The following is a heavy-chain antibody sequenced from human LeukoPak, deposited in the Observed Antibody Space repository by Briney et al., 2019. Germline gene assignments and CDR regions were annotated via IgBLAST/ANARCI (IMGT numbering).Heavy chain of an antibody. V-gene: IGHV3-64*01. CDR1: GFTFSSYA. Sequence: GGSLRLSCAASGFTFSSYAMHWVRQAPGKGLEYVSAISSNGGSTFYANSVKGRFTISRDTSKNTLYLQMGSLRAEDMAVYYCARVGDFSVAAFDIWGQGTMVTVSS. D-gene: IGHD3-16*01. J-gene: IGHJ3*02. CDR2: ISSNGGST. CDR3: ARVGDFSVAAFDI.